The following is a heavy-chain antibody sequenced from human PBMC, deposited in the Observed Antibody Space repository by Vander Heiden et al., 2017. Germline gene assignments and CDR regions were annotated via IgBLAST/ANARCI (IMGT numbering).Heavy chain of an antibody. J-gene: IGHJ4*02. Sequence: EVQLVESGGGLVQPGGSLRLSCAASGFTFSSYSMNWVRQAPGEGLEGVSYISSSSSTIYYADSVKGRFTISRDNAKNSLYLQMNSLRDEDTAVYYCARGQYFDWSSSYYFDYWGQGTLVTVSS. D-gene: IGHD3-9*01. CDR3: ARGQYFDWSSSYYFDY. CDR1: GFTFSSYS. CDR2: ISSSSSTI. V-gene: IGHV3-48*02.